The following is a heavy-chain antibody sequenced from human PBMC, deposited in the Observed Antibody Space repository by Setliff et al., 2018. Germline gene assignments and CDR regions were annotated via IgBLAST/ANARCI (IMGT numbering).Heavy chain of an antibody. CDR1: GASVSSHY. J-gene: IGHJ1*01. V-gene: IGHV4-59*02. D-gene: IGHD1-1*01. Sequence: PSETLSLTCNVSGASVSSHYWDWIRQPPGKGLEWIGFISYSGTTTYNVSLKSRVSISVDTSKSQLSLTLSSVTAADTAVYYCVREGYSEYFQDWGRGTLVTAPQ. CDR3: VREGYSEYFQD. CDR2: ISYSGTT.